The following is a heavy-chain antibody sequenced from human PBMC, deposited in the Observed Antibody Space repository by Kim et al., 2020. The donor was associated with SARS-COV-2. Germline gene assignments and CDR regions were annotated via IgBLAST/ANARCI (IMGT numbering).Heavy chain of an antibody. V-gene: IGHV1-18*01. J-gene: IGHJ3*02. D-gene: IGHD6-13*01. CDR2: ISAYNGNT. CDR3: ARAAPIAARGAFDI. Sequence: ASVKVSCKASGYTFTSYGISWVRQAPGQGLEWMGWISAYNGNTNYAQKLQGRVTMTTDTSTSTSYMELRSLRSDDTAVYYCARAAPIAARGAFDIWGQGTMVTVSS. CDR1: GYTFTSYG.